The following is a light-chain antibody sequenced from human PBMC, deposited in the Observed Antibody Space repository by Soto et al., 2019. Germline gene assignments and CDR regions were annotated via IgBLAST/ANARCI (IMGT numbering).Light chain of an antibody. CDR1: SSDVGSHNL. CDR3: CSYGGSRAV. J-gene: IGLJ7*01. V-gene: IGLV2-23*02. Sequence: QSVLTQPASVSGSPGQSSTISCTGTSSDVGSHNLVSWYQQHPGQAPKLMISEVSKRPLGVSARFSASKSGNTASLTISGLQAEDEADYYCCSYGGSRAVFGGGTQLTVL. CDR2: EVS.